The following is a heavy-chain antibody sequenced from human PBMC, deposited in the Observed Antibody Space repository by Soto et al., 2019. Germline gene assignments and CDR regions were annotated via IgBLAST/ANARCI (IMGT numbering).Heavy chain of an antibody. CDR1: GGSISGYY. CDR2: IYYSGST. D-gene: IGHD3-10*01. Sequence: SSETLSLTCTVSGGSISGYYWSWIRQPPGKGLEWIGYIYYSGSTNYNPSLKSRVTISVDTSKNQFSLKLGSVTAADTAVYYCARDLYGSGSSLDYWGQGTLVTVSS. CDR3: ARDLYGSGSSLDY. V-gene: IGHV4-59*01. J-gene: IGHJ4*02.